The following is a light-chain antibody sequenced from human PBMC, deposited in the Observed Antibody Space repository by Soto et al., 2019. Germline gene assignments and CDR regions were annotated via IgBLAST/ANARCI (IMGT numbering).Light chain of an antibody. J-gene: IGKJ4*01. CDR2: DAS. CDR1: QSVSSF. V-gene: IGKV3-11*01. CDR3: QQRSNWPLLT. Sequence: EILLTQSPATLSLSPGERATLSCKASQSVSSFLAWYQQSPGQAPRLLIYDASNRATGIPARFSGSGSATDFTLTISSLEPEDFAVYYCQQRSNWPLLTFGGGTKVEIK.